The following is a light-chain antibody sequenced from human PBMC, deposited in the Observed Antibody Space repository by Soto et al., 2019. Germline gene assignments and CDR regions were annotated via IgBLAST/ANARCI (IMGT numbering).Light chain of an antibody. J-gene: IGLJ7*01. CDR2: YDS. CDR3: QVSDSSSDLAV. Sequence: SYELTQPPSVSVAPGKTARITCGGNNIGSKSVHWYQQKPGQAPVLVIYYDSDRPSGIPERFSGSNSGNTATLTISRVEAGDEADYYCQVSDSSSDLAVFGGGTQLTVL. CDR1: NIGSKS. V-gene: IGLV3-21*04.